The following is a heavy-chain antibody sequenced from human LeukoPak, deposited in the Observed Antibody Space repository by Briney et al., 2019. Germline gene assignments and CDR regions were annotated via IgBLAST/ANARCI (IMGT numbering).Heavy chain of an antibody. CDR1: GGSISSGGYY. D-gene: IGHD1-14*01. CDR3: ARFLTGPEGLWFDP. CDR2: IYHSGST. J-gene: IGHJ5*02. V-gene: IGHV4-30-2*02. Sequence: SETLSLTCTVSGGSISSGGYYWSWIRQPPGKGLEWIGYIYHSGSTYYNPSLKSRVTISVDRSKNQFSLKLSSVTAADTAVYYCARFLTGPEGLWFDPWGQGTLVTVSS.